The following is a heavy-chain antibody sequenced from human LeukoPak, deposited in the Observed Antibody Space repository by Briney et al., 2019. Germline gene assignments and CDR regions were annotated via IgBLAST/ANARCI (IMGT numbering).Heavy chain of an antibody. J-gene: IGHJ4*02. D-gene: IGHD4-17*01. CDR2: INPNSGGT. CDR1: GYTFTGYY. CDR3: ARVVGYYGDYFGY. V-gene: IGHV1-2*02. Sequence: ASVKVSCKASGYTFTGYYMHWVRQAPGQGLEWMGWINPNSGGTNYAQKFQGRVTMTRDTSISTAYMELSRLRSDDTAVYYCARVVGYYGDYFGYWGQGTLVTVSS.